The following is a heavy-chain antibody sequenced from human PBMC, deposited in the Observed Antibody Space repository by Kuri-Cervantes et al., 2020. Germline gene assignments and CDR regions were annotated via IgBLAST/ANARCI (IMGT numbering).Heavy chain of an antibody. CDR3: ARAKGYYVGIGYFDY. CDR1: GFTFSNAW. V-gene: IGHV3-30-3*01. Sequence: GESLKISCAASGFTFSNAWMSWVRQAPGKGLEWVAVISYDGSNKYYADSVKGRFTISRDNSKNTLYLQMNSLRAEDTAVYYCARAKGYYVGIGYFDYWGQGTLVTVSS. CDR2: ISYDGSNK. J-gene: IGHJ4*02. D-gene: IGHD1-26*01.